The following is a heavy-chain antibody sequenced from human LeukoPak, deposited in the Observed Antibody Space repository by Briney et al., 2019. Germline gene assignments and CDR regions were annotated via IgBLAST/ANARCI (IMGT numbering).Heavy chain of an antibody. CDR3: AGGGQWLAFDS. CDR2: LYHSGTT. CDR1: GGTISSYY. J-gene: IGHJ4*02. D-gene: IGHD6-19*01. V-gene: IGHV4-59*01. Sequence: PSETLSLTCSVSGGTISSYYWSWIRQPPEKGLEWIGCLYHSGTTTYNPSLKSRITISVDTSRNQFSLKLNSMTAADTALYFCAGGGQWLAFDSWGQGTLVTVSS.